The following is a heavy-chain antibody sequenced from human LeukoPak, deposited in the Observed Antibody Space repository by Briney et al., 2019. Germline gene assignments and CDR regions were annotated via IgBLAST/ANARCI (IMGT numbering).Heavy chain of an antibody. CDR3: ARDTVGGRYAFDI. D-gene: IGHD4-23*01. CDR2: INPNSGGT. V-gene: IGHV1-2*02. J-gene: IGHJ3*02. Sequence: ASVKVSCKASGYTFTGYYMHWVRQAPGQGLEWMGWINPNSGGTNYAQKFQGRVTMTRDPSISTAYMELSRLRSDDTAVYYCARDTVGGRYAFDIWGQGTMVTVSS. CDR1: GYTFTGYY.